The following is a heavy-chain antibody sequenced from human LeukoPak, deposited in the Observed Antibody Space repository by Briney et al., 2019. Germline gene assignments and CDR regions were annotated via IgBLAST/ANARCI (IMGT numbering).Heavy chain of an antibody. CDR1: GYTFTSYD. J-gene: IGHJ4*02. CDR3: ASSSGYYYELGY. V-gene: IGHV1-8*01. Sequence: ASVKVSCKASGYTFTSYDINWVRQATGQGLEWMGWMNPNSGNTGCAQKFQGRVTMTRNTSISTAYMELSSLRSEDTAVYYCASSSGYYYELGYWGQGTLVTVSS. D-gene: IGHD3-22*01. CDR2: MNPNSGNT.